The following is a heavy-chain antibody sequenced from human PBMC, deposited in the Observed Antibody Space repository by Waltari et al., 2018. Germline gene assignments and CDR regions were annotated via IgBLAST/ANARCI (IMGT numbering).Heavy chain of an antibody. D-gene: IGHD2-15*01. CDR3: AKASSGVLGYFDY. CDR1: GFTFEEYA. V-gene: IGHV3-9*03. J-gene: IGHJ4*02. CDR2: ISWNSGSI. Sequence: DVQLVESGGGLVQPGRSLRLSCAASGFTFEEYAMHWVRQAPGKGLEWVSGISWNSGSIGYADSVKGRFTISRDNAKNSLYLQMNSLRAEDMALYYCAKASSGVLGYFDYWGQGTLVTVSS.